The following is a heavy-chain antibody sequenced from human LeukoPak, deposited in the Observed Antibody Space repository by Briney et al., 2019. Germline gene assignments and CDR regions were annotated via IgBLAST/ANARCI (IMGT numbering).Heavy chain of an antibody. CDR1: GYTFTSYD. CDR3: ARGWVVRGVISDY. D-gene: IGHD3-10*01. CDR2: MNPNSGNT. V-gene: IGHV1-8*01. Sequence: ASVKVSFKASGYTFTSYDINWVRQATGQGLEWMGWMNPNSGNTGYAQKFQGRVTITRNTSISTAYMELSSLRSEDTAVYYCARGWVVRGVISDYWGQGTLVTVSS. J-gene: IGHJ4*02.